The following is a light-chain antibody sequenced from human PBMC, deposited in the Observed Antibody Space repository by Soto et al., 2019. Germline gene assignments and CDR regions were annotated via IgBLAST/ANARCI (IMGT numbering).Light chain of an antibody. V-gene: IGKV3-15*01. J-gene: IGKJ4*01. CDR1: QSISSN. CDR2: GAS. Sequence: EIGMTQSQATLSVSPGERATLSCRARQSISSNLAWSHQKPGQSPRLLIYGASTRATGILARFSGSGSGPEFILTIRSLPSEDVAVYYCHQYHNWITFGGETKGEIK. CDR3: HQYHNWIT.